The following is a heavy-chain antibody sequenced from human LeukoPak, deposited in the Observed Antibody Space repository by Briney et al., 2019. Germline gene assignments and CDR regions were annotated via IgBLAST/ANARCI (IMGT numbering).Heavy chain of an antibody. J-gene: IGHJ5*02. CDR3: ARLAGSYVEDDWFDP. D-gene: IGHD3-10*01. V-gene: IGHV4-38-2*01. Sequence: SETLSLTCFVSGYAINIDYSWGWIRQSPGKGLEWIGVISPKGITNYNPSFKSRVTISVDTSKNQFSLKLSSVTAADTAVYYCARLAGSYVEDDWFDPWGQGTLVTVSS. CDR1: GYAINIDYS. CDR2: ISPKGIT.